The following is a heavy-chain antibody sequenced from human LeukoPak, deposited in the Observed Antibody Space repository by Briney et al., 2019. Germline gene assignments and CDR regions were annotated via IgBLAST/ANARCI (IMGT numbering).Heavy chain of an antibody. CDR3: ARDPGGSGSHFDY. Sequence: GGSLRLSCAASGFTFSSYSMNWVRQAPGKGLEWVSSISSSSSYIYYADSVKGRFTISRDNAKNSLYLQMNSLRAEDTAVYYCARDPGGSGSHFDYWGQGTLVTVSS. D-gene: IGHD3-10*01. CDR2: ISSSSSYI. J-gene: IGHJ4*02. V-gene: IGHV3-21*01. CDR1: GFTFSSYS.